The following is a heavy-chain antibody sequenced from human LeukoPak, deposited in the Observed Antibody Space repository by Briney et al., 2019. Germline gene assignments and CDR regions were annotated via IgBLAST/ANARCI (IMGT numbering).Heavy chain of an antibody. D-gene: IGHD3-16*01. CDR1: GYTFTIYD. J-gene: IGHJ4*02. CDR3: ARTREGVWGSYSP. V-gene: IGHV1-8*03. CDR2: MNPNSGNT. Sequence: ASVKVSFKASGYTFTIYDINWVRQATGQGLEWMGWMNPNSGNTGYAQKFQGRVIITRNTSISTAYMELSSLRSEDTAVYYCARTREGVWGSYSPWGQGTLVTVSS.